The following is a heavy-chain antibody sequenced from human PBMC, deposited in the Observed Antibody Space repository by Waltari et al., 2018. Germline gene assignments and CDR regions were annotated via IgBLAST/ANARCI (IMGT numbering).Heavy chain of an antibody. CDR1: GYTFVGYY. V-gene: IGHV1-2*02. CDR2: INPNSGGT. J-gene: IGHJ3*02. CDR3: ARDVGGDTYAFDI. Sequence: QVHLVQSGAEMKKPGASVKVSCKASGYTFVGYYMHWVRQAPGQGLEWMGWINPNSGGTNYAQSFQGRVTLTRDTSISTVYMELKRLRCDDTALYYCARDVGGDTYAFDIWGQGTMVTVSS. D-gene: IGHD2-15*01.